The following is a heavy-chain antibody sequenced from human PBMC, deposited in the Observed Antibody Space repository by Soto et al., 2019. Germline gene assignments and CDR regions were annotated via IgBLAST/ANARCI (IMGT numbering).Heavy chain of an antibody. Sequence: GGPLRLSCAGSGFTFSDDYIDWVRQAQGKGLEWVGRSRDKGNSYSTDYAASVKGRFTVSRDTSKNSLYLQMNSLKADDTALYYCARSIPGTTGFDSWGQGTPVTVS. J-gene: IGHJ4*02. CDR2: SRDKGNSYST. CDR3: ARSIPGTTGFDS. D-gene: IGHD1-7*01. V-gene: IGHV3-72*01. CDR1: GFTFSDDY.